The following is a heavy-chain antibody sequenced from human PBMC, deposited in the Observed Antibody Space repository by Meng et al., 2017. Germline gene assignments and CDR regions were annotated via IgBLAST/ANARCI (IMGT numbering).Heavy chain of an antibody. CDR3: EHRPLGDDAFDI. V-gene: IGHV2-5*01. J-gene: IGHJ3*02. Sequence: SGPTLVKPTQTLTLTCTFSGFSLSTSGVGVGWIRQPPGKAMEWLALIYWNDDKRYSPSLKSRLTITKDTSKNQVVLTMTNMDPVDTATYYCEHRPLGDDAFDIWGQGTMVTVSS. CDR2: IYWNDDK. D-gene: IGHD3-16*01. CDR1: GFSLSTSGVG.